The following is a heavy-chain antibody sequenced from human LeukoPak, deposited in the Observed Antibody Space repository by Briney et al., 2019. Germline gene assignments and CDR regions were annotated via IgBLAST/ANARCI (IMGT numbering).Heavy chain of an antibody. V-gene: IGHV4-59*01. D-gene: IGHD6-19*01. CDR3: ARGSGSSGWYYFDY. J-gene: IGHJ4*02. CDR1: GGSISSYY. CDR2: IYYSGST. Sequence: SETLSLTCTVSGGSISSYYRSWIRQPPGKGLEWIGYIYYSGSTNYNPSLKSRVTISVDTSKNQLSLKLSSVTAADTAVYYCARGSGSSGWYYFDYWGQGTLVTVSS.